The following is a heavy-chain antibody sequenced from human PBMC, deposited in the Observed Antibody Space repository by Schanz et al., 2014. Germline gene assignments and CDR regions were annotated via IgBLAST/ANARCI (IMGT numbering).Heavy chain of an antibody. D-gene: IGHD5-18*01. J-gene: IGHJ4*02. CDR1: GGSISNANW. V-gene: IGHV4-4*02. CDR2: VYHSGGT. CDR3: ARSVGMVRRYFDS. Sequence: QVQLQESGPGLVKPSGTLSLTCAVSGGSISNANWWSWVRQPPGKGLQWIGEVYHSGGTNYNPSLKSRFTISLEVSKNQFSLRLTSVTAADTAVYYCARSVGMVRRYFDSWGQGNLVTVSS.